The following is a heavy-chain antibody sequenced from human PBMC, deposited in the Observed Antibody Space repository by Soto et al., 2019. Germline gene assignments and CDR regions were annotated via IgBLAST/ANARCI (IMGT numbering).Heavy chain of an antibody. V-gene: IGHV1-2*04. CDR1: GYTFTGYY. CDR2: INPNSGGT. J-gene: IGHJ6*02. Sequence: ASVKVSCKASGYTFTGYYMHWVRQAPGQGLEWMGWINPNSGGTNYAQKFQGWVTMTRDTSISTAYMELSRLRSDDTAVYYCAREALHYYDSSGYLLGYYGIDVWGQGTTVTISS. CDR3: AREALHYYDSSGYLLGYYGIDV. D-gene: IGHD3-22*01.